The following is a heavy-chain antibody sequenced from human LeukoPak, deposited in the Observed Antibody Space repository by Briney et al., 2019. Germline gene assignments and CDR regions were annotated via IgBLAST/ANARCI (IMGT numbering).Heavy chain of an antibody. J-gene: IGHJ4*02. CDR2: IITSGRST. Sequence: SGGSLRLSCAASGFTFSSSEMNWVRQAPGKGLEWVSYIITSGRSTYYADSVKGRFTTSRDNAKNSLYLQMNTLRAEDTGIYYCGSGWSGSYWGQGTLVTVPS. D-gene: IGHD3-10*01. CDR1: GFTFSSSE. V-gene: IGHV3-48*03. CDR3: GSGWSGSY.